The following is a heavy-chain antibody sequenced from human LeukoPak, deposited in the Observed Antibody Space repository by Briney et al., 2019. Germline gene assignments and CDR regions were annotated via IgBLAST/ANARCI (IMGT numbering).Heavy chain of an antibody. J-gene: IGHJ5*02. V-gene: IGHV3-30*02. Sequence: PGGSLRLSCAASGFTFSSYGMHWVRQAPGKGLEWVAFIRYDGSNKYYADSVKGRFTISRDNSKNTLYLQMNSLRAEDTAVYYCAKDQGIAVAEDWFDPWGQGNLVTVSS. CDR2: IRYDGSNK. D-gene: IGHD6-19*01. CDR3: AKDQGIAVAEDWFDP. CDR1: GFTFSSYG.